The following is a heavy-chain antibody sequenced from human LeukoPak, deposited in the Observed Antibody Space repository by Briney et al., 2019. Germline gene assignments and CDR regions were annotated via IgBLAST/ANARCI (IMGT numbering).Heavy chain of an antibody. J-gene: IGHJ4*02. CDR2: IYTGGST. D-gene: IGHD3-10*01. Sequence: SETLSLTCTVSGGSISSYYWSWIRQPAGKGLEWIGRIYTGGSTNYNPSLKSRVTMSVDTSKNQFSLKLSSVTAADTAVYYCARDSYGSGSYYPLDYWGQGTLVTVSS. CDR1: GGSISSYY. CDR3: ARDSYGSGSYYPLDY. V-gene: IGHV4-4*07.